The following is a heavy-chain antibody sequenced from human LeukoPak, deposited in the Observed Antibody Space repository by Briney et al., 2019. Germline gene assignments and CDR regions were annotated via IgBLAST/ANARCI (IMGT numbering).Heavy chain of an antibody. J-gene: IGHJ4*02. V-gene: IGHV4-39*01. D-gene: IGHD1-26*01. Sequence: PSETLSLTCTVSGGSISSSSYYWGWIRQPPGKGLEWIGSIYYSGSTYYNPSLKSRVTISVDTSKNQFSLKLSSVTAADTAVYYCARLGSGSYFVYWGQGTLVTVSS. CDR2: IYYSGST. CDR1: GGSISSSSYY. CDR3: ARLGSGSYFVY.